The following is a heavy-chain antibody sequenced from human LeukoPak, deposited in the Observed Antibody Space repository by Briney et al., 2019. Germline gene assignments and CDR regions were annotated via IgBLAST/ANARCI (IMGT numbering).Heavy chain of an antibody. D-gene: IGHD3-16*01. J-gene: IGHJ4*02. V-gene: IGHV4-4*02. CDR1: GFTFSSYW. Sequence: PGGSLRLSCAASGFTFSSYWMSWVRQPPGKGLEWIGSIYHTGSFYYSPSLKSRVTISVDTSKKQFSLKVNSVTAADTAVYYCARARPTDNYDYVWGSAMYYFDYWGQGTLVTVSS. CDR3: ARARPTDNYDYVWGSAMYYFDY. CDR2: IYHTGSF.